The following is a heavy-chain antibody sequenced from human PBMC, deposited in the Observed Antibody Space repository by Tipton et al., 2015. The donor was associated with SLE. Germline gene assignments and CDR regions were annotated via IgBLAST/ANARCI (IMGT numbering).Heavy chain of an antibody. Sequence: TLSLTCAVYGGSFSGYYWSWIRQPPGKGLEWIGEINHSGSTNYNPSLKSRVTISVDTSKNQFSLKLSSVTAADTAVYYCARGHSGYPFDYWGQGTLVTVSS. D-gene: IGHD3-22*01. CDR1: GGSFSGYY. CDR2: INHSGST. J-gene: IGHJ4*02. CDR3: ARGHSGYPFDY. V-gene: IGHV4-34*01.